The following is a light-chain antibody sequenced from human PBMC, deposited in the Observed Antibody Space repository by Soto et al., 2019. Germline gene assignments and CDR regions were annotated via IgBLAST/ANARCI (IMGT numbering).Light chain of an antibody. CDR2: AAS. J-gene: IGKJ2*01. CDR1: QSVSTY. CDR3: QQRYCTPYT. V-gene: IGKV1-39*01. Sequence: DIQMTQSPSSLSPSVGDRVTITCRASQSVSTYLNWYQHKPDKAPKLLIYAASRLPSVVPSRFSGSGSGTDFTITITRLQHEDFASYYCQQRYCTPYTFGQGTHVDIK.